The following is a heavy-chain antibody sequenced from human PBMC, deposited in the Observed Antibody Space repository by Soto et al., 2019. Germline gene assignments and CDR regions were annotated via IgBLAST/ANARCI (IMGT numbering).Heavy chain of an antibody. Sequence: PSETLSLTCTVSGGSISNYYWGWIRQPPGKGLEWIGSIYYTGNTYYNPSLKRRVTISVDTSKNQFSLKLDSVTAADTAVYFCERHSIWLLLSDYWGQGSLVTVSS. D-gene: IGHD3-22*01. V-gene: IGHV4-39*01. CDR2: IYYTGNT. J-gene: IGHJ4*02. CDR1: GGSISNYY. CDR3: ERHSIWLLLSDY.